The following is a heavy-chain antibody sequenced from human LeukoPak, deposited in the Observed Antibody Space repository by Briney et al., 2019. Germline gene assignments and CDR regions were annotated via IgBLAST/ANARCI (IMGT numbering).Heavy chain of an antibody. CDR2: INHSGST. J-gene: IGHJ4*02. CDR3: ARVGWELLLPYYFDY. V-gene: IGHV4-34*01. CDR1: GGSFSGYY. Sequence: KPSETLSLTCAVYGGSFSGYYWSWIRQPPGKGLESIGEINHSGSTYYNPSLKSRVTISVDTSKNQFSLKLSSVTAADTAVYYCARVGWELLLPYYFDYWGQGTLVTVSS. D-gene: IGHD1-26*01.